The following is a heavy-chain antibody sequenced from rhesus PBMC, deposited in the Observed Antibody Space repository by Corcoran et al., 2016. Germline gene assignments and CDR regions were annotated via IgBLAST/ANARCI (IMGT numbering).Heavy chain of an antibody. J-gene: IGHJ4*01. CDR3: ARLNIAAALNFDY. V-gene: IGHV4-73*01. Sequence: QVQLQQWGEGRVKPSETLSLTCAVYGGSISGSYYWSWIRQPPGKGLEWIGFIYGDTASPNYQPSLKNRVNLLKDTSKNQFSLKLSSVTAADTAVYYCARLNIAAALNFDYWGQGVQVTVSS. CDR1: GGSISGSYY. D-gene: IGHD6-43*01. CDR2: IYGDTASP.